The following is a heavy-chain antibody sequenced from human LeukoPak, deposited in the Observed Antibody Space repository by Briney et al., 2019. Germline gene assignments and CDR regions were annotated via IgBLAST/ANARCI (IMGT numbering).Heavy chain of an antibody. CDR3: ARPHDFLTGYDGMNWFDP. V-gene: IGHV1-2*02. D-gene: IGHD3-9*01. Sequence: ASVKVSCKASGYTFTGYYMHWVRQAPGQGLEWMGWINPSRGGANYAQKFQGRVTMNMDTYMRAAYMEPSGLRSDDTAVYYCARPHDFLTGYDGMNWFDPWGQGTLVTVSS. CDR1: GYTFTGYY. CDR2: INPSRGGA. J-gene: IGHJ5*02.